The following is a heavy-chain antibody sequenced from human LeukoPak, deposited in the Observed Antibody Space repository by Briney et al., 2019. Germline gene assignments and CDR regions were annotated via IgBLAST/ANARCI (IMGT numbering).Heavy chain of an antibody. CDR3: ANQRIGPNRYFDY. CDR1: GFTFSSYG. V-gene: IGHV3-30*02. J-gene: IGHJ4*02. D-gene: IGHD1-1*01. CDR2: IRYDGSNK. Sequence: HTGGSLRLSCAASGFTFSSYGMHWVRQAPGKGLEWVAFIRYDGSNKYYADSVKGRFTISRDNSKNTLYLQMNSLRAEDTAVYYCANQRIGPNRYFDYWGQGTLVTVSS.